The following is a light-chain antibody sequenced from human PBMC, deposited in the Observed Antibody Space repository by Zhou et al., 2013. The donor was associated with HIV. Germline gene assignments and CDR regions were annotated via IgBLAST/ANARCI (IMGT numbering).Light chain of an antibody. CDR1: QSISTW. J-gene: IGKJ2*01. Sequence: DIQMTQSPATLSASVGDRVTITCRASQSISTWLAWYQQKPGKAPNLLIYKASSLESGVPSRFSGSGSGTEFTLTISSLQPEDFATYYCQQSYSSLYTFGQGPRWR. CDR2: KAS. V-gene: IGKV1-5*03. CDR3: QQSYSSLYT.